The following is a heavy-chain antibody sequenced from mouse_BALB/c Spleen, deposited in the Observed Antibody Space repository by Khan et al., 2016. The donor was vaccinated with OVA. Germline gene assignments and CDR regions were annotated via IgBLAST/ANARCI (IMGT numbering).Heavy chain of an antibody. J-gene: IGHJ2*01. D-gene: IGHD2-14*01. CDR3: AREAYGYDEYYFDY. V-gene: IGHV5-6-5*01. Sequence: EVKLEESGGDLVKPGGSLKLSCAASGFTFSSYVMSWVRQTPEKRLEWVASISSGGSTYYPDSVKGRFTISRDNARNILYLQMSSLRSEDTAMYYCAREAYGYDEYYFDYWGQGTTLTVSS. CDR1: GFTFSSYV. CDR2: ISSGGST.